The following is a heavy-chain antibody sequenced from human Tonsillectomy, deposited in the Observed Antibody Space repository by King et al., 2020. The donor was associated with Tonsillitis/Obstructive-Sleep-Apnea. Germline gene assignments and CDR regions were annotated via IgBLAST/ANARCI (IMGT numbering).Heavy chain of an antibody. J-gene: IGHJ5*02. Sequence: VQLVESGGGLVQPGGSLRLSCAASGFTFSSFAMSWVRQAPGRGLEWLSAISGSGGHTYYADSVKGRFTISRDNSKNTLYLQMNSLRAEDTAVYYCAKDLILYGSRSYSNWFDPWGQGTLVTVSS. CDR2: ISGSGGHT. CDR1: GFTFSSFA. D-gene: IGHD3-10*01. CDR3: AKDLILYGSRSYSNWFDP. V-gene: IGHV3-23*04.